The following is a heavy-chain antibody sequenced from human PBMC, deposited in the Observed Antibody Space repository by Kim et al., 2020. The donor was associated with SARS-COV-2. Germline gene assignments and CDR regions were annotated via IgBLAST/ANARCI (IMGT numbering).Heavy chain of an antibody. CDR3: ARYNLGVIL. D-gene: IGHD1-20*01. J-gene: IGHJ4*02. Sequence: SNKHSSDTVKGRLTISRDNSKNAVYLQRNSLRAEDTAVYYCARYNLGVILWGQGTLVTVSS. V-gene: IGHV3-30*07. CDR2: SNK.